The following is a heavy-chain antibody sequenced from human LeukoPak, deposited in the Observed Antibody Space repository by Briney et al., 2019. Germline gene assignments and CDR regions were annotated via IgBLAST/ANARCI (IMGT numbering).Heavy chain of an antibody. CDR1: GYTLTELS. J-gene: IGHJ4*02. V-gene: IGHV1-24*01. CDR2: FDPEDGET. Sequence: ASVKVSCKVSGYTLTELSMHWVRQAPGKGLEWMGGFDPEDGETIYAQKFQGRVTVTEDTSTDTAYVELSSLRSEDTAVYYCATGDLWLNYWGQGTLVTVSS. CDR3: ATGDLWLNY. D-gene: IGHD5-18*01.